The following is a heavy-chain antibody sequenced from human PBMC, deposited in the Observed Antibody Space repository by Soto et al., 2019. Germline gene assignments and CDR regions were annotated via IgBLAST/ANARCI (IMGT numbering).Heavy chain of an antibody. CDR2: ISYDGNNI. J-gene: IGHJ5*02. V-gene: IGHV3-30*18. CDR3: AKDVGYCTNGVCLYNWFDP. CDR1: GFTFNSYG. Sequence: VGSLRLSCAASGFTFNSYGIHWVRQAPGKALEWVAVISYDGNNIYYGDSVQGRFTISRDNSKNTVYLQMNSLRAEDTAVYYCAKDVGYCTNGVCLYNWFDPWGQGTLVTVSS. D-gene: IGHD2-8*01.